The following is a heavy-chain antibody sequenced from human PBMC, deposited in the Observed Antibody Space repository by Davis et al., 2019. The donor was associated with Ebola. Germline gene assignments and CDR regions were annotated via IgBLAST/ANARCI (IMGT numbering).Heavy chain of an antibody. J-gene: IGHJ5*02. CDR2: IKQDGSEK. CDR3: ARVSYDFWSGFP. V-gene: IGHV3-7*01. D-gene: IGHD3-3*01. CDR1: GFTFNLFW. Sequence: PGGSLRLSCAASGFTFNLFWMSWVRQAPGKGLEWLANIKQDGSEKHYVDSVKGRLTISRDNAKNSVYLQMNSLRVEDTAVYYCARVSYDFWSGFPWGQGTLVTVSS.